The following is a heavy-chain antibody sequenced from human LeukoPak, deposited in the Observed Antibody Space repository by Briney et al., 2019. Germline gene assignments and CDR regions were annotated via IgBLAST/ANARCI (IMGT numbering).Heavy chain of an antibody. Sequence: SETLSLTCTVSGGSISSSSYYWGWIRRPRGKGVEWIWSTYYSGSLCYNPSLKSRLTICVYKSKNQFSLEQTSMPAAGTSVSYCSRHKSPQYHYDATTPVGDVWGQGPTVTVSS. D-gene: IGHD3-22*01. CDR2: TYYSGSL. CDR1: GGSISSSSYY. CDR3: SRHKSPQYHYDATTPVGDV. J-gene: IGHJ6*02. V-gene: IGHV4-39*01.